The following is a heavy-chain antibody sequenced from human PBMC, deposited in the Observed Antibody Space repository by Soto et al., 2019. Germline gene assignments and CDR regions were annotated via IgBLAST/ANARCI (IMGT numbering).Heavy chain of an antibody. CDR1: GYSFISND. J-gene: IGHJ4*02. Sequence: QVQLVQSGAEVKKPGASVKVSCKASGYSFISNDITWVRQAPGQGLEWMGWMNANSGITGYAEKFQDRVTMTRNTYISTAYMELSSLTSEDTAVYYCARDSTSPDYWGQGTLVTVSS. CDR2: MNANSGIT. V-gene: IGHV1-8*01. D-gene: IGHD2-2*01. CDR3: ARDSTSPDY.